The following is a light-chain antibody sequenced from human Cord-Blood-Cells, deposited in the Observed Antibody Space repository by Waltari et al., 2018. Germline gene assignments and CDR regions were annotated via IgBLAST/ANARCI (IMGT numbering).Light chain of an antibody. CDR1: SSDGGSYNL. Sequence: QSALTQPAPVSGSPGQSITISCTGTSSDGGSYNLVSWYPQHPGKAPKLMIYEDSKRPSGVSNRFSGSKSGNTASLTISGLQAEDEADYYCCSYAGSSTFGVFGGGTKLTVL. CDR3: CSYAGSSTFGV. CDR2: EDS. V-gene: IGLV2-23*02. J-gene: IGLJ3*02.